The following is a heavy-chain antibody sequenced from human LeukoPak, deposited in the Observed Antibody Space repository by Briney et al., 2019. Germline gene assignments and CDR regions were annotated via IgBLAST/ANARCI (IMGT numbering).Heavy chain of an antibody. D-gene: IGHD2-21*02. V-gene: IGHV3-30*02. Sequence: GGSLRLSCAGSGFSFSSYGMHWVRQAPGKGLEWMAFIRSDGSNKYYADSVKGRFTISRDNAKNSLYLQMNSLRVEDTAVYYCARDPLYCGGDCYHDYWGQGTLVTVSS. J-gene: IGHJ4*02. CDR2: IRSDGSNK. CDR1: GFSFSSYG. CDR3: ARDPLYCGGDCYHDY.